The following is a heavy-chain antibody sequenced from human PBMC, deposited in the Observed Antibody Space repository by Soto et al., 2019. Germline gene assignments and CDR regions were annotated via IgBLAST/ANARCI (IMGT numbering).Heavy chain of an antibody. CDR1: GYTFTSYG. V-gene: IGHV1-18*04. Sequence: ASVTVSCKASGYTFTSYGISWVRQAPGQGLAWMGWISAYNGNTHNAQKLQDRVTMTTDTHTREADIELNGLSSDDTHGSYCARVPPVRAPDXLVVPAAISDYYYGMDVWGQGTPVTVSS. J-gene: IGHJ6*02. CDR2: ISAYNGNT. D-gene: IGHD2-2*01. CDR3: ARVPPVRAPDXLVVPAAISDYYYGMDV.